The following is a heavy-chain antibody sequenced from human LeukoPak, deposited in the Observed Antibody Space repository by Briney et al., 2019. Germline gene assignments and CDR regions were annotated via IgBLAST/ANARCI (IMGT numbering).Heavy chain of an antibody. D-gene: IGHD3-22*01. CDR1: GYTFTSYG. V-gene: IGHV1-18*01. CDR3: ARGSPPRRNYDSRGYYSYYFDY. J-gene: IGHJ4*02. Sequence: ASVKVSCKASGYTFTSYGISWVRQAPVQGLEWMGWISAYNGNIHYAQKLQGRVTMTTDPSTSTVYMELRSLRSDDTAVYYCARGSPPRRNYDSRGYYSYYFDYWGQGTLVTVSS. CDR2: ISAYNGNI.